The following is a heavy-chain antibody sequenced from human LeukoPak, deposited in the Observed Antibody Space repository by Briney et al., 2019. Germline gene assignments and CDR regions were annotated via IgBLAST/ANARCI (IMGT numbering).Heavy chain of an antibody. V-gene: IGHV3-21*01. CDR3: ARGRYSSGWYRDNDFDY. CDR2: ISSSSSHI. Sequence: GGSLRLSCAASGLTFSSYSTIGLRHAPGKALEGLSSISSSSSHIYYADSVKGRFTISRDNAKNSLYRQMSSLRAEDTAVYYCARGRYSSGWYRDNDFDYWGQGTLVTVSS. D-gene: IGHD6-19*01. CDR1: GLTFSSYS. J-gene: IGHJ4*02.